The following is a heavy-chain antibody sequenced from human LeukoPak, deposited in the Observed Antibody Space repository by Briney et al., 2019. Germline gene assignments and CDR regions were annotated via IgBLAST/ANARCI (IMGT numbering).Heavy chain of an antibody. J-gene: IGHJ4*02. Sequence: GGSLRLSCAVSGITLSNYGMSWVRQAPGKGREWVAGISDRGGSTNYADSVKGRSTISRDNPKNTLYLQMNSPRAEHTAVYFCAKRGVLIRVILVRFHKEAYYFDPWGQGALVTVSS. CDR3: AKRGVLIRVILVRFHKEAYYFDP. V-gene: IGHV3-23*01. D-gene: IGHD3-22*01. CDR2: ISDRGGST. CDR1: GITLSNYG.